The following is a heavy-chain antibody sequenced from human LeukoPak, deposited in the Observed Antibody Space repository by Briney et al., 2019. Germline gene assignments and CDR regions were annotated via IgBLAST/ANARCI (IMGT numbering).Heavy chain of an antibody. D-gene: IGHD2-2*01. Sequence: ASVKVSCKASGYTFTTYAMHWVRQAPGQRLEWMGWISSGNGNTKYSQKFQGRVTITRDTSASTAYMELSSLRSEDTAVYYCARGGYCSSTSCLNFDYWGQGTLVTVSS. CDR3: ARGGYCSSTSCLNFDY. CDR2: ISSGNGNT. CDR1: GYTFTTYA. V-gene: IGHV1-3*01. J-gene: IGHJ4*02.